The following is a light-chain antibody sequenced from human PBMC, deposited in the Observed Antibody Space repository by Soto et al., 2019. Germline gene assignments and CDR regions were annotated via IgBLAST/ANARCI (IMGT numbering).Light chain of an antibody. Sequence: QSALTQPPSASGTPEQRVTISCSGSSSNIGSNYVYWYQQLPGTAPKLLIYRNNQRPSGVPDRFSGSKSGTSASLAISGLRSEDEADYYCAAWDDSLSGYVFGTGTKVTVL. J-gene: IGLJ1*01. CDR2: RNN. CDR1: SSNIGSNY. CDR3: AAWDDSLSGYV. V-gene: IGLV1-47*01.